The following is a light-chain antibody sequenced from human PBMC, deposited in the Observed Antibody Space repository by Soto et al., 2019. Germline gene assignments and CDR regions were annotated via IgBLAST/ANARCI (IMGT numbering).Light chain of an antibody. Sequence: EIVFTQSPGTLSLSPGERATLSCRASQIVSTIYLAWYQQKPGQAPRLLIYGSSSRAPGIPDRFSGSGSGTEFTLTISRLEPEDFAVYYCQQYGTSPMYTFGQGTKVDIK. J-gene: IGKJ2*01. CDR2: GSS. V-gene: IGKV3-20*01. CDR1: QIVSTIY. CDR3: QQYGTSPMYT.